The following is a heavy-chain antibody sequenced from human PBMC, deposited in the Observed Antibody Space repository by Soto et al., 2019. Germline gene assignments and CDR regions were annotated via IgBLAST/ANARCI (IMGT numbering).Heavy chain of an antibody. CDR3: AKNSIVASSAFDY. V-gene: IGHV1-18*01. D-gene: IGHD6-6*01. Sequence: ASVKVSCKASGYTFTSYGISWVRQAPGQGLEWMGWISAYNGNTNYAQKLQGRVTMTTDTSKNTLYLQMNNLRAEDTAVYSCAKNSIVASSAFDYWAQGTLVTVSS. J-gene: IGHJ4*02. CDR2: ISAYNGNT. CDR1: GYTFTSYG.